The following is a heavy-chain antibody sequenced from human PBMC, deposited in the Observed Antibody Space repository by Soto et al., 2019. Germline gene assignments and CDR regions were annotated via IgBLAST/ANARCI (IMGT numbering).Heavy chain of an antibody. Sequence: SETLSLTCTVSGGSIRSSYWSWIRQPPGKGLEWIGYISDSGGTNYNPSLKSRVTISVDTSKNQFSLKLGSVTAADTAVYYCARQGIATAGTSLDYWGQGTLVTVSS. CDR3: ARQGIATAGTSLDY. CDR2: ISDSGGT. V-gene: IGHV4-59*08. CDR1: GGSIRSSY. J-gene: IGHJ4*02. D-gene: IGHD6-13*01.